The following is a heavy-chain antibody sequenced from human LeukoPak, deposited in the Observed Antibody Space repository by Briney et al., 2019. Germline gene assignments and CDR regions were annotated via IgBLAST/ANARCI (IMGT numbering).Heavy chain of an antibody. V-gene: IGHV4-34*01. CDR2: FYHLGRT. CDR1: DESLSGYN. D-gene: IGHD2-2*01. CDR3: ARPQHCSATTCSGPFRY. Sequence: SETLSLTCAVYDESLSGYNWNWIRQPPGKGLEWIGEFYHLGRTNYNPSLKSRVGISIDTSKIQFSLKMTSVTAADTAVYFCARPQHCSATTCSGPFRYWGQGNLVLVSS. J-gene: IGHJ4*03.